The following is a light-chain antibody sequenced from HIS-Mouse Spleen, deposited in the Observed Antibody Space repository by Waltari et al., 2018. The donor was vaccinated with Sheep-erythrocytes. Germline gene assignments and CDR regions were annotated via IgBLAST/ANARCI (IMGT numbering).Light chain of an antibody. V-gene: IGLV2-14*03. Sequence: QSALTQPASVSGSPGQSITISCTGTSSDVGGYNYVHGYQQHPGKAPKLMIYDVSNRPSGVSNRFSGSKSGNTASLTISGLQAEDEADYYCSSYTSSSTLVFGTGTKVTVL. J-gene: IGLJ1*01. CDR1: SSDVGGYNY. CDR3: SSYTSSSTLV. CDR2: DVS.